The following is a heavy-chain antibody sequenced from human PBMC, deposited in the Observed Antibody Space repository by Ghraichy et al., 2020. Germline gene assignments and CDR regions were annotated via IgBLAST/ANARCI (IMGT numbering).Heavy chain of an antibody. J-gene: IGHJ3*02. V-gene: IGHV4-59*12. CDR1: GGSISSYY. CDR2: IYYSGST. CDR3: ARRGPYQDAFDI. Sequence: SQTLSLTCTVSGGSISSYYWSWIRQPPGKGLEWIGYIYYSGSTKYNPSLQSRVTISVDTSKNPFSLKLSSVTAAYTAVYYCARRGPYQDAFDIWGQGTLVTVSS. D-gene: IGHD3-16*01.